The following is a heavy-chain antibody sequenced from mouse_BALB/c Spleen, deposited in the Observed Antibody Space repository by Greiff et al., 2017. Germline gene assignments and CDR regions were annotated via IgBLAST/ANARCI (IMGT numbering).Heavy chain of an antibody. Sequence: EVMLVESGGGLVKPGGSLKLSCAASGFAFSSYDMSWVRQTPEKRLEWVAYISSGGGSTYYPDTVKGRFTISRDNAKNTLYLQMSSLKSEDTAMYYCARQRNYYGSSPWFAYWGQGTLVTVSA. CDR1: GFAFSSYD. J-gene: IGHJ3*01. CDR2: ISSGGGST. D-gene: IGHD1-1*01. CDR3: ARQRNYYGSSPWFAY. V-gene: IGHV5-12-1*01.